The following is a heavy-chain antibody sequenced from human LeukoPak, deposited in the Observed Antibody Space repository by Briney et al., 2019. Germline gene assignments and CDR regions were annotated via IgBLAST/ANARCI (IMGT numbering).Heavy chain of an antibody. D-gene: IGHD3-10*01. CDR1: GFTFSSYW. CDR2: IKQDGSEK. V-gene: IGHV3-7*03. J-gene: IGHJ4*02. CDR3: AKDSGAFGEFQVAPS. Sequence: GGSLRLSCAASGFTFSSYWMSWVRQAPGKGLEWVANIKQDGSEKYYVDSVKGRFTISRDNAKNSLYLQMNSLRAEDTALYYCAKDSGAFGEFQVAPSRGQGTLVTVSS.